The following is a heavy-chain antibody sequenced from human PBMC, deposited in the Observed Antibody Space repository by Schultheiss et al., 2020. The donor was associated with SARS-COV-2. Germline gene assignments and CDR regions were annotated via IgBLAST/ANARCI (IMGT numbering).Heavy chain of an antibody. CDR2: ISSSSSYI. D-gene: IGHD6-6*01. CDR1: GFTFSSYS. CDR3: ARVGRVKYSSSVYYYMDV. V-gene: IGHV3-21*04. J-gene: IGHJ6*03. Sequence: GGSLRLSCAASGFTFSSYSMNWVRQAPGKGLEWVSSISSSSSYIYYADSVKGRFTISRDNAKNSLYLQMNSLRAEDTAVYYCARVGRVKYSSSVYYYMDVWGKGTTVTVSS.